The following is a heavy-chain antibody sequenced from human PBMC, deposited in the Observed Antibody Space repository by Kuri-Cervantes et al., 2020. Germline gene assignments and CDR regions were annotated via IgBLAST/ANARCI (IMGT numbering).Heavy chain of an antibody. CDR3: ARSLVVPAAIGGISLGY. CDR1: GFTFNTFG. CDR2: ISGSSKHI. D-gene: IGHD2-2*02. V-gene: IGHV3-21*01. Sequence: GESLKISCAASGFTFNTFGLNWVRQAPGRGLEWVSSISGSSKHIYYADSIRGRFTISRDNAKNSLYLQMNSLRAEDTAVYYCARSLVVPAAIGGISLGYWGQGTLVTVSS. J-gene: IGHJ4*02.